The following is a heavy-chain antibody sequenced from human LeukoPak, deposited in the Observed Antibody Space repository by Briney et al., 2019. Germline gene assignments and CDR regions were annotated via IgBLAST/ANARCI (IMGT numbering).Heavy chain of an antibody. CDR2: INPNSGGT. J-gene: IGHJ4*02. V-gene: IGHV1-2*04. Sequence: ASVKVSCKASGYTFTGYYMHWVRQAPGQGLEWMGWINPNSGGTNYAQKFRGWVTMTRDTSISTAYMELSRLRPDDTAVYYCARWGGPYDFWSGYYFDYWGQGTLVTVSS. D-gene: IGHD3-3*01. CDR1: GYTFTGYY. CDR3: ARWGGPYDFWSGYYFDY.